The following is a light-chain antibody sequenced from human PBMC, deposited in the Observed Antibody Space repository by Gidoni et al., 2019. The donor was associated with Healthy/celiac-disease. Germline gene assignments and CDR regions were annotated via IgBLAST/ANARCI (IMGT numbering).Light chain of an antibody. CDR2: DAS. J-gene: IGKJ5*01. CDR3: QQRSNWPPRIT. CDR1: QSVSSY. Sequence: EIVLTQSPDTLSLSPGERAILSCRASQSVSSYLAWYQQKPGQAPRLLIYDASNRATGIPARFSGSGSGTDFTLTISSLEPEDFAVYYCQQRSNWPPRITFGQXTRLEIK. V-gene: IGKV3-11*01.